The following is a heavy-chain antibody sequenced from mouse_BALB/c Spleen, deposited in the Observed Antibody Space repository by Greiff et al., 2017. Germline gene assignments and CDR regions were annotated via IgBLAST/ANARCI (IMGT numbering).Heavy chain of an antibody. CDR3: ARHYYGSSSPFAY. V-gene: IGHV1-77*01. D-gene: IGHD1-1*01. Sequence: QVQLQQSGPELVKPGASVKMSCKASGYTFTDYVISWVKQRTGQGLEWIGEIYPGSGSTYYNEKFKGKATLTADKSSNTAYMQLSSLTSEDSAVYFCARHYYGSSSPFAYWGQGTLVTVSA. CDR1: GYTFTDYV. CDR2: IYPGSGST. J-gene: IGHJ3*01.